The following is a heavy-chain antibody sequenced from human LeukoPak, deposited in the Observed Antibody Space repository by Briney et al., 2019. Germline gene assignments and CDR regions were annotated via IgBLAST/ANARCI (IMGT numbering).Heavy chain of an antibody. V-gene: IGHV1-18*01. CDR2: ISAYNGNT. J-gene: IGHJ6*02. CDR1: GYTFTSYG. Sequence: ASVKVSCKASGYTFTSYGISWVRQAPGQGLEWMGWISAYNGNTNYAQNLQGRVTMTTDTSASTAYMELSSLRSEDTAVYYCARGYCSSTSCYMDVWGQGTTVT. CDR3: ARGYCSSTSCYMDV. D-gene: IGHD2-2*01.